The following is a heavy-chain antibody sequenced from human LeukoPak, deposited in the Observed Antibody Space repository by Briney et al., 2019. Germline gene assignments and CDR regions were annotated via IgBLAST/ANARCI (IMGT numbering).Heavy chain of an antibody. J-gene: IGHJ4*02. Sequence: ASVKVSCKASGYTFTSYYMRWVRQAPGQGLEWMGIINPSGGSTSYAQKFQGRVTMTRDTSTSTVYMELSSLRSEDTAVYYCATWGSIAARPLDYWGQGTLVTVSS. CDR3: ATWGSIAARPLDY. V-gene: IGHV1-46*03. CDR1: GYTFTSYY. CDR2: INPSGGST. D-gene: IGHD6-6*01.